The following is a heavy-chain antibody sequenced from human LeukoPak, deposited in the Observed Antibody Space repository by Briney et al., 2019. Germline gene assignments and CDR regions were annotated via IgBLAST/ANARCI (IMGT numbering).Heavy chain of an antibody. D-gene: IGHD4-17*01. CDR3: ARVREDYGDYYYYYGMDV. CDR2: ISTYNGNT. V-gene: IGHV1-18*01. J-gene: IGHJ6*02. CDR1: GYTFTKYG. Sequence: SVKVSCKASGYTFTKYGITWVRQAPGQGLEWMGWISTYNGNTNYAQKLQGRVTMTTDTSTSTAYMELRSLRSDDTAVYYCARVREDYGDYYYYYGMDVWGQGTTVTVSS.